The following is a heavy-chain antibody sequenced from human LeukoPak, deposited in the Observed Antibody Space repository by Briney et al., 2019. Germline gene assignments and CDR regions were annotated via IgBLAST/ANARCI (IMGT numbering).Heavy chain of an antibody. CDR2: MNPNSGNT. CDR1: GYTFTSYG. D-gene: IGHD6-19*01. V-gene: IGHV1-8*02. Sequence: ASVKVSCKASGYTFTSYGISWVRQATGQGLEWMGWMNPNSGNTGYAQKFQGRVTMTRNTSISTAYMELSSLRSEDTAVYYCARSRSRRGTKKPYSSGWYYFDYCGQGTLVTVSS. J-gene: IGHJ4*02. CDR3: ARSRSRRGTKKPYSSGWYYFDY.